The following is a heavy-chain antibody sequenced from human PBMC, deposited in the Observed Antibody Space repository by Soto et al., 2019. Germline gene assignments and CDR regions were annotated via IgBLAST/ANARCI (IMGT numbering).Heavy chain of an antibody. CDR2: INPNGGVT. J-gene: IGHJ6*03. CDR1: GDSFNDYY. Sequence: AAVKVSCKTSGDSFNDYYIHWVRQAPGQGLEWMGWINPNGGVTKYAQKFRGRVKVTRDTSIRTVYMELSSLRSDDTAVYYCARESGGATATLDYYYFYMDVWGKGTTVTVSS. CDR3: ARESGGATATLDYYYFYMDV. V-gene: IGHV1-2*02. D-gene: IGHD5-12*01.